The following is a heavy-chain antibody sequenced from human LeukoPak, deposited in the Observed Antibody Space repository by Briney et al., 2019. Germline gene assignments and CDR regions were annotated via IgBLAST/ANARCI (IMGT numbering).Heavy chain of an antibody. J-gene: IGHJ4*02. CDR3: ARPNSSGYPYYFDY. CDR2: IYYSGST. D-gene: IGHD3-22*01. V-gene: IGHV4-59*08. CDR1: GGSSSSNY. Sequence: SETLSLTCTVSGGSSSSNYWSWIRQPPGKGLEWIGYIYYSGSTNYNPSLKSRVTISVDTSKNQFSLKLNSVTAADTAVYYCARPNSSGYPYYFDYWGQGTLVTVSS.